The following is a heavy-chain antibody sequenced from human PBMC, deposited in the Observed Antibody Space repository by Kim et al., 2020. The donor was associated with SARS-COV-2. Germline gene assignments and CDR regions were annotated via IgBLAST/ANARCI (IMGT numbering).Heavy chain of an antibody. CDR3: ATLKAVVPAASIHHDY. D-gene: IGHD2-2*01. Sequence: SETLSLTCAVYGGSFSGYYWSWIRQPPGKGLEWIGEINHSGSTNYNPSLKSRVTISVDTSKNQFSLKLSSVTAADTAVYYCATLKAVVPAASIHHDYWGQGTLVTVSS. CDR1: GGSFSGYY. V-gene: IGHV4-34*01. J-gene: IGHJ4*02. CDR2: INHSGST.